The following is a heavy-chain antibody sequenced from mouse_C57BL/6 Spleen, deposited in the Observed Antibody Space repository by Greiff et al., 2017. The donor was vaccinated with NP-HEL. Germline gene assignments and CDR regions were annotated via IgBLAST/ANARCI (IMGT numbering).Heavy chain of an antibody. D-gene: IGHD6-1*01. CDR3: ARSLLYYFDY. CDR2: INPSSGYT. V-gene: IGHV1-4*01. Sequence: VQLQQSGAELARPGASVKMSCKASGYTFTSYTMHWVKQRPGQGLEWIGYINPSSGYTKYNQKFKDKATLTADKSSSTAYMQLRSLTSEDSAVYYCARSLLYYFDYWGQGTTLTVSS. J-gene: IGHJ2*01. CDR1: GYTFTSYT.